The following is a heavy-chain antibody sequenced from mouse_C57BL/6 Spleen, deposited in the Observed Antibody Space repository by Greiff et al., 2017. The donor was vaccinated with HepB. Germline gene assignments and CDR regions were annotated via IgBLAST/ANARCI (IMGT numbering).Heavy chain of an antibody. Sequence: VKLVESGAELVRPGASVTLSCKASGYTFTDYEMHWVKQTPVHGLEWIGAIDPETGGTAYNQKFKGKAILTADKSSSTAYMELRSLTSEDSAVYYCTREGWLLPYGYWGQGTSVTVSS. CDR3: TREGWLLPYGY. CDR2: IDPETGGT. V-gene: IGHV1-15*01. D-gene: IGHD2-3*01. CDR1: GYTFTDYE. J-gene: IGHJ4*01.